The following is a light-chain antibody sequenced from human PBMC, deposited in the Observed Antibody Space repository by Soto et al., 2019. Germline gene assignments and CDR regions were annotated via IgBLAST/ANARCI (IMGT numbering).Light chain of an antibody. CDR3: QQYGSSTALT. CDR1: QSVSSSY. CDR2: GAS. J-gene: IGKJ4*01. Sequence: GTLSLSPGERATLSCRASQSVSSSYLAWYQQKPGQAPRLLIYGASSRATGIPDRFSGSGSGTDFTLTISRLEPEDFAVYYCQQYGSSTALTFGGGTKVDIK. V-gene: IGKV3-20*01.